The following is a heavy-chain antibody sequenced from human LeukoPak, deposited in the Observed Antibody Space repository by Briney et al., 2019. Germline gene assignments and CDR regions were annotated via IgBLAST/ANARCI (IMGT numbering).Heavy chain of an antibody. V-gene: IGHV4-38-2*01. D-gene: IGHD3-16*02. CDR3: ARHSQWGIIPWAFDV. J-gene: IGHJ3*01. CDR2: IFHSGST. Sequence: SETLSLTRAVSGYSISSGYYWGWIRPPPGKGLEWIATIFHSGSTYYNPSLESRVTISVDTSRNQFSLRLRSVTAADTAMYYCARHSQWGIIPWAFDVWGQGTMVTVSS. CDR1: GYSISSGYY.